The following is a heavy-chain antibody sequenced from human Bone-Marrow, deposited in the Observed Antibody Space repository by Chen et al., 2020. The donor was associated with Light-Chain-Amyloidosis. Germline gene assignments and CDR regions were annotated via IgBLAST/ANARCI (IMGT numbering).Heavy chain of an antibody. J-gene: IGHJ6*02. CDR1: GFTFSSYA. V-gene: IGHV3-23*01. CDR2: ISGSGGST. D-gene: IGHD3-22*01. Sequence: EVQLLESGGGLVQPGGSLRLSCAASGFTFSSYAMSWVRQAPGKGLEWVSAISGSGGSTYYADSVKGRFTISRDNSKNTLYLQMNSLRAEDTAVYYCARVSRDSSGYVQTRGYYYGMDVWGQGTTVTVSS. CDR3: ARVSRDSSGYVQTRGYYYGMDV.